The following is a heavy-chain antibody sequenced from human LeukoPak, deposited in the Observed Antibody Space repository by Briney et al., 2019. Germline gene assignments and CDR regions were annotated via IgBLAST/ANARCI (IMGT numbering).Heavy chain of an antibody. Sequence: RSGGSLRLSCAASGFTFSSYSMNWVRQAPGKGLEWVSYISSSSSTIYYADSVKGRFTISRDNAKNSLYLQMNSLRAEDTAVYYCARDVGIDYWGQGTLVTVSS. J-gene: IGHJ4*02. CDR3: ARDVGIDY. D-gene: IGHD3-10*01. V-gene: IGHV3-48*01. CDR2: ISSSSSTI. CDR1: GFTFSSYS.